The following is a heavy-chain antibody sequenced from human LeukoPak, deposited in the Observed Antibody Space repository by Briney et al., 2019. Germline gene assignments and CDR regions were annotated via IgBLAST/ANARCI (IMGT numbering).Heavy chain of an antibody. V-gene: IGHV4-59*08. D-gene: IGHD6-19*01. CDR3: ARPYNSGWYGAFDI. CDR2: IYYSGST. J-gene: IGHJ3*02. Sequence: PSETLSLTCTVFGASISGYYWSWIRQPPGKGLEWIGYIYYSGSTKYNPSLKSRVTISVDTSKNQFSLKLSSVTAADMAVYYCARPYNSGWYGAFDIWGQGTMGTVSS. CDR1: GASISGYY.